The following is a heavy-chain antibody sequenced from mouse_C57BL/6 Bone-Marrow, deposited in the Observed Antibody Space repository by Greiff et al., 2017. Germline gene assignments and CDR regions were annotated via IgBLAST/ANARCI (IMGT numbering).Heavy chain of an antibody. Sequence: DVKLVESGGGLVQPGESLKLSCESNEYEFPSHDMSWVRKTPEKRLELVAAINSDGGSTYYPDTMQRRFIISRDNTKKTLYLQMSSLRSEDTAMYYCARQSGGLPYNFDYWGQGTTLTVSS. D-gene: IGHD1-3*01. CDR3: ARQSGGLPYNFDY. J-gene: IGHJ2*01. V-gene: IGHV5-2*03. CDR1: EYEFPSHD. CDR2: INSDGGST.